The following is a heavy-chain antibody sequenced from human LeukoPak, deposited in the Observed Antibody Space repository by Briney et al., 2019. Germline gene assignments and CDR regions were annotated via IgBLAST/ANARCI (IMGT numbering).Heavy chain of an antibody. D-gene: IGHD3-3*01. CDR2: IYYSGST. V-gene: IGHV4-39*01. CDR3: AGLDDFWSGYPTNYYYYMDV. CDR1: GGSISSSSYY. J-gene: IGHJ6*03. Sequence: PSETLSLTCTVSGGSISSSSYYWGWIRQPPGKGLEWIGSIYYSGSTYYNPSLKSRVTISVDTSKNQFSLKLSSVTAADTAVYYCAGLDDFWSGYPTNYYYYMDVWGKGTTVTVSS.